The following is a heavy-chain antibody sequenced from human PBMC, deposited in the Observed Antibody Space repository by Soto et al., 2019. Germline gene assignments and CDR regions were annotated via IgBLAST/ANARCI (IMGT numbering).Heavy chain of an antibody. Sequence: PGGSLRLSCAASGFNFRSYGMHWVRQAPGKGLQWVAVISYDASNKYYADSVKGRFTISRDNSKNTLYLQMNTLRPEDTAVYYCAKGSSSVYYYYYGLDVWGQGTTATVSS. V-gene: IGHV3-30*18. D-gene: IGHD6-6*01. CDR2: ISYDASNK. CDR3: AKGSSSVYYYYYGLDV. CDR1: GFNFRSYG. J-gene: IGHJ6*02.